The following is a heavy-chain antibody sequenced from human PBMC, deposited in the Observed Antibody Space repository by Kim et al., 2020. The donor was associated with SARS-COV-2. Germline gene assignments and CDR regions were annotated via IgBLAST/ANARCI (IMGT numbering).Heavy chain of an antibody. CDR3: ARVPYGSHFITSYRYGMDV. CDR2: IYYSGST. V-gene: IGHV4-31*03. Sequence: SETLSLTCTVSGGSISSGGYYWSWIRQHPGKGLEWIGYIYYSGSTYYNPSLKSRVTISVDTSKNQFSLKLSSVTAADTAVYYCARVPYGSHFITSYRYGMDVWGQGTAVTVSS. CDR1: GGSISSGGYY. D-gene: IGHD3-3*01. J-gene: IGHJ6*02.